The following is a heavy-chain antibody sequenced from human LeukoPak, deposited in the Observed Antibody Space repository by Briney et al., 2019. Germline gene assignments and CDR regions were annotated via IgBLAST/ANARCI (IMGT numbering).Heavy chain of an antibody. D-gene: IGHD5-18*01. J-gene: IGHJ5*02. V-gene: IGHV3-23*01. CDR1: GFTFSSFE. CDR3: AKARNSPNWFDP. Sequence: GGSLRLSCAASGFTFSSFEMNWVRQAPGKGLEWVSAISGSGGSTYYADSVKGRFTISRDNSKNTLYLQMNSLRAEDTAVYYCAKARNSPNWFDPWGQGTLVTVSS. CDR2: ISGSGGST.